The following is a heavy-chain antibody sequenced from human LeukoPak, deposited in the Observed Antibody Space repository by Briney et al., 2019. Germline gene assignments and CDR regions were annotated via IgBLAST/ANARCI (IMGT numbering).Heavy chain of an antibody. D-gene: IGHD1-26*01. CDR2: IWYDGSNK. J-gene: IGHJ6*03. CDR3: AKDPRGSYSRDYYYYMDV. V-gene: IGHV3-33*06. CDR1: GFTFSSYG. Sequence: GGSLRLSCAASGFTFSSYGMHWVRQAPGKGLEWVAVIWYDGSNKYYADSVEGRFTISRDNSKNTLYLQMNSLRAEDAAVYYCAKDPRGSYSRDYYYYMDVWGKGTTVTVSS.